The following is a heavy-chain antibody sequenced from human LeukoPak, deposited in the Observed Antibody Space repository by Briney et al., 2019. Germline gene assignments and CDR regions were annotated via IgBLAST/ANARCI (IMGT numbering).Heavy chain of an antibody. CDR3: ARDRWGYSYGGD. J-gene: IGHJ4*02. V-gene: IGHV3-74*01. Sequence: GGSLRLSCAASGFTFSSYWMHWVRQAPGKGLVWVSRINTDGSSTDYADSVKGRFTISRDNAKNTLYLQMNSLRAEDTAVYYCARDRWGYSYGGDRGQGTLVTVSS. D-gene: IGHD5-18*01. CDR1: GFTFSSYW. CDR2: INTDGSST.